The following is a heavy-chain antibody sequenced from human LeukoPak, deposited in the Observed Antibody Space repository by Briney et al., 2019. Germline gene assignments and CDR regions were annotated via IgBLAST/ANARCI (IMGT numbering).Heavy chain of an antibody. V-gene: IGHV3-30-3*01. CDR3: VGEIGPRSFDY. CDR1: GFTFSSYA. Sequence: GGSLRLSCAASGFTFSSYAMHWARQAPGKGLEWVAVISYDGSSKYYADSVKGRFTISRDNSINALYLQMNSLRLDDTAVYYCVGEIGPRSFDYWGQGTLVTVSS. J-gene: IGHJ4*02. CDR2: ISYDGSSK. D-gene: IGHD3-16*01.